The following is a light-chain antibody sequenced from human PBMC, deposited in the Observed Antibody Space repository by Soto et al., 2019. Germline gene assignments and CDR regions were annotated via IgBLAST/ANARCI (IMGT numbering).Light chain of an antibody. Sequence: SALTQPASVSGSPGQSITISCTGTGSDVGGYNYVSWYQQHPGKAPKVMIYDVSNRPSGGSNRFSGSKSGNTASLTISGLQAEDEADYYCSSYTSASTPLVFGGGTKLTVL. CDR1: GSDVGGYNY. CDR3: SSYTSASTPLV. V-gene: IGLV2-14*01. J-gene: IGLJ2*01. CDR2: DVS.